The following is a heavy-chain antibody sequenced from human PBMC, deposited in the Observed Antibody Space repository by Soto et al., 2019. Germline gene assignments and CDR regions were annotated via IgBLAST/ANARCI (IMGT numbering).Heavy chain of an antibody. CDR1: GFTFRNYA. Sequence: EVQLLESVGDLVQPGGSLRLSCAASGFTFRNYAMGWASQAPGKGLEWVSVISETGDITYYAVSVKGRFTISRDNSKNTLYLQMNSLRDEDTAVYYCAKQVTAGTALYDYWGQGSLVTVSS. D-gene: IGHD2-2*01. J-gene: IGHJ4*02. V-gene: IGHV3-23*01. CDR3: AKQVTAGTALYDY. CDR2: ISETGDIT.